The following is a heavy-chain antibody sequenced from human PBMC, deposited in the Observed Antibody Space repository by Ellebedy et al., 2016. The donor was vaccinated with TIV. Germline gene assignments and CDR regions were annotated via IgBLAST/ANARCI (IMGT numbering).Heavy chain of an antibody. Sequence: GESLKISCAASGFTFTAYWMSWVRQAPGKGLEWVANINQDGSEKNYVDSVKGRFTISRDNAKNSLFLQMNGLRAEDTAIYYCARAGRKTVITFDIWGPGTLVTVSS. CDR3: ARAGRKTVITFDI. CDR1: GFTFTAYW. D-gene: IGHD4-23*01. J-gene: IGHJ4*02. V-gene: IGHV3-7*03. CDR2: INQDGSEK.